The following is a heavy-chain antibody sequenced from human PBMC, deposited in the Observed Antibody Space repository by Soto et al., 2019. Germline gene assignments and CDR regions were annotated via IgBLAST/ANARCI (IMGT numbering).Heavy chain of an antibody. V-gene: IGHV1-69*12. CDR1: GGTFSSYA. D-gene: IGHD6-13*01. CDR2: IIPIFGTA. CDR3: ARDAGDSSSWALNWFDP. J-gene: IGHJ5*02. Sequence: QVQLVQSGAEVKKPGSSVKVSCKASGGTFSSYAISWVRQAPGQGLEWMGGIIPIFGTANYAQKFQGRVTITADESTSTAYMKLSSLRSEDTAVYYCARDAGDSSSWALNWFDPWGQGTLVTVSS.